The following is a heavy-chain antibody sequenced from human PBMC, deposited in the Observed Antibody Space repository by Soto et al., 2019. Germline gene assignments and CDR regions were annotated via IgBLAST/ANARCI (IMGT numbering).Heavy chain of an antibody. J-gene: IGHJ6*02. CDR1: GGSISSGGYY. CDR2: IYYSGST. D-gene: IGHD2-8*01. CDR3: ARDRTNYYYYGMDG. V-gene: IGHV4-31*03. Sequence: PSETLSLTCTVSGGSISSGGYYWSWIRQHPGKGLEWIGYIYYSGSTYYNPSLKSRVTISVDTSKNQFSLKLSSVTAADTAVYYCARDRTNYYYYGMDGWCQGTTVTVAS.